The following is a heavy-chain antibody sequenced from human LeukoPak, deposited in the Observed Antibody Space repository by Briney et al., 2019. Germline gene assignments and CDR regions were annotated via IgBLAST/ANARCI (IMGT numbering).Heavy chain of an antibody. Sequence: ASVKVSCKVSGYTLTELSMHWVRQAPGKGLEWMGGFDPEDGETFYAQKFQGRVTMTEDTSTDTTYMEVSSLRSEDTAVYYCTGGSTRSLFDYWGQGTLVTVSS. V-gene: IGHV1-24*01. CDR2: FDPEDGET. CDR3: TGGSTRSLFDY. J-gene: IGHJ4*02. D-gene: IGHD6-13*01. CDR1: GYTLTELS.